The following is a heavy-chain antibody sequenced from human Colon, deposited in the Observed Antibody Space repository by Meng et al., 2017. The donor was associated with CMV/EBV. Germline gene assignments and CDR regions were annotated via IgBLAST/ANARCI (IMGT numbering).Heavy chain of an antibody. CDR2: ISRSGSTA. D-gene: IGHD2-2*01. CDR1: GFTFSTYA. J-gene: IGHJ6*02. V-gene: IGHV3-23*01. CDR3: AKERQYQVFYGMDV. Sequence: GGSLRLSCAASGFTFSTYAMSWVRQAPGKGLEWVSGISRSGSTAYYADSVRGRFTISRDNSKNTLYLQMNSLRAEDTALYYCAKERQYQVFYGMDVWGQGTTVTVSS.